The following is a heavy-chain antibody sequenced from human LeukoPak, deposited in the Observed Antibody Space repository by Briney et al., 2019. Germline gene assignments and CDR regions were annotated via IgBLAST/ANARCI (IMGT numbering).Heavy chain of an antibody. CDR3: AKGCGGSCYSEFDY. CDR2: ISGSSSYI. D-gene: IGHD2-15*01. CDR1: GFTYSSYR. V-gene: IGHV3-21*04. Sequence: GGSLRLSCAASGFTYSSYRMNWVRQAPGKGLEWVSSISGSSSYIYYADSLKGRVTISRDNSKNTLYLQMNSLRAEDTAIYFCAKGCGGSCYSEFDYWGQGTLVTVSS. J-gene: IGHJ4*02.